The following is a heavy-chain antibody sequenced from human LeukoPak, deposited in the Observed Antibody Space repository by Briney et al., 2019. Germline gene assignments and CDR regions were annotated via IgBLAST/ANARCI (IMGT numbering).Heavy chain of an antibody. Sequence: SETLSLTCAVYGGSFSGYYWSWIRQPPGKGLEWIGEINHSGSTNYNPSLKSRVTISVDTSKNQFSLKLSSVTAADTAVYYCASPTPDASGLDAEYFQHWGQGTLVTVSS. J-gene: IGHJ1*01. CDR2: INHSGST. V-gene: IGHV4-34*01. CDR3: ASPTPDASGLDAEYFQH. CDR1: GGSFSGYY.